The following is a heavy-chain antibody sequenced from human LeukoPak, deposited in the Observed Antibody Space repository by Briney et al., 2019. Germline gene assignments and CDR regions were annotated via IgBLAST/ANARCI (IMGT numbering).Heavy chain of an antibody. CDR3: ARNGYDSYYYGMDV. J-gene: IGHJ6*02. CDR2: MNPNSGNT. CDR1: GYTFSSYD. Sequence: ASVKVSCKASGYTFSSYDINWVRQATGQGLEWMGWMNPNSGNTGYALKFQGRVTITRDTSASTAYMELSSLRSEDTAVYYCARNGYDSYYYGMDVWGQGTTVTVSS. V-gene: IGHV1-8*01. D-gene: IGHD5-12*01.